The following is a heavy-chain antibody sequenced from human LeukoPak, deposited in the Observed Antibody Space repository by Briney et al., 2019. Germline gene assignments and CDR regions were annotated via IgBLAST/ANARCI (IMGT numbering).Heavy chain of an antibody. V-gene: IGHV3-7*01. D-gene: IGHD7-27*01. CDR2: IKQDGSEK. J-gene: IGHJ4*02. Sequence: PGGSLRLSCAASGFTFSSYWMSWVRQAPGKGLEWVANIKQDGSEKYYVDSVKGRFTISRDNAKNSLYLQMNSLRAEDTAVYYCARDWLTGELLGDSLWGQGTLVTVSS. CDR3: ARDWLTGELLGDSL. CDR1: GFTFSSYW.